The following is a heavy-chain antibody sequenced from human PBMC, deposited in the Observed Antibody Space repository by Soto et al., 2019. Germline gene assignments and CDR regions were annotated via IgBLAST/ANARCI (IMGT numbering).Heavy chain of an antibody. D-gene: IGHD3-9*01. J-gene: IGHJ5*02. CDR1: GASLTIGNHY. CDR3: ARVRYFAPDP. V-gene: IGHV4-61*01. CDR2: ISYSAIT. Sequence: QVPLQESGPGLVKPSETLSLTCTVSGASLTIGNHYWSWIRQPPGKGLEWIGYISYSAITNYNPSLKSRGTISADMSKNQFSLKLSSVTAADTAVYYCARVRYFAPDPCGQGTLVTVSS.